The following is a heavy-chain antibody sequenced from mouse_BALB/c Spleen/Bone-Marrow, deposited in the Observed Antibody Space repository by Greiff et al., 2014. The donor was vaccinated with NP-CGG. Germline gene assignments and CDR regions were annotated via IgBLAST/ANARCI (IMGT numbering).Heavy chain of an antibody. D-gene: IGHD2-12*01. CDR2: ISPSNGRS. J-gene: IGHJ4*01. CDR1: GYSFTSYW. Sequence: LQESRAELVKPGASVKLSRKASGYSFTSYWMHWVKQRPGQGLEWIGEISPSNGRSNYNEKFKSKATLTVDKSSSTAYMQLSGLTSEDSAVYYCTRSELRRGGYALDYWGLGTSVTVSS. CDR3: TRSELRRGGYALDY. V-gene: IGHV1S81*02.